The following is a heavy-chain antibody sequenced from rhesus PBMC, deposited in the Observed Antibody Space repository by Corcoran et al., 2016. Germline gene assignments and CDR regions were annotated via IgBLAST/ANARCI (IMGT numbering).Heavy chain of an antibody. CDR1: GFTFSNYD. CDR2: ITNTSTSI. CDR3: TVYRVI. J-gene: IGHJ4*01. D-gene: IGHD1-1-1*01. Sequence: EVQLVESGGGLIQPGGSLRLSCVASGFTFSNYDVFWVRQAPGKGLECVSSITNTSTSISFADSVRGRFTIARDNAKNSLSLQMSSLRAEDTAVYYCTVYRVIWGQGVPVTVSS. V-gene: IGHV3S16*01.